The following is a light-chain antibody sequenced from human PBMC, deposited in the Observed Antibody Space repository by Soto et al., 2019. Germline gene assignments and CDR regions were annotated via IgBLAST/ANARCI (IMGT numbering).Light chain of an antibody. CDR1: QSVSSSY. V-gene: IGKV3-20*01. CDR3: QQYGSSPWT. CDR2: GAS. Sequence: IVLTQSPGTLSLSPGERATLSCRASQSVSSSYLAWYQQKPGQAPRLLIYGASSRATGIADRFSGSGSGTDFTLTISRLEPEDFAVYYCQQYGSSPWTFGQGTKVDIK. J-gene: IGKJ1*01.